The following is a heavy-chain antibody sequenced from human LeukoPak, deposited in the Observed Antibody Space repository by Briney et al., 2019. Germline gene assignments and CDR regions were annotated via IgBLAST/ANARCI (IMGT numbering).Heavy chain of an antibody. Sequence: KTSETLSLTCAVYGGSFSGYYWSWIRQPPGKGLEWIGEINHSGSTNYNPSLKSRVTISVDTSKNQFSLKLSSVTAADTAVYYYARGQRDGYNFDYWGQGTLVTVSS. CDR1: GGSFSGYY. CDR2: INHSGST. J-gene: IGHJ4*02. CDR3: ARGQRDGYNFDY. V-gene: IGHV4-34*01. D-gene: IGHD5-24*01.